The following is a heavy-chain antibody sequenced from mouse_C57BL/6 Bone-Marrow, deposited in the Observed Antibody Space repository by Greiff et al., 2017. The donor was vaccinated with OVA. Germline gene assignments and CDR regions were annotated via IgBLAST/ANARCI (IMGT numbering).Heavy chain of an antibody. CDR3: ASFITGFAY. V-gene: IGHV2-6*01. CDR2: IWGVGST. CDR1: GFSLTSYG. D-gene: IGHD1-1*01. Sequence: VKLVESGPGLVAPSQSLSITCTVSGFSLTSYGVDWVRQSPGKGLEWLGVIWGVGSTNYNSALKSRLSISKDNSKSQVFLKMNSLQTDDTAMYYCASFITGFAYWGQGTLVTVSA. J-gene: IGHJ3*01.